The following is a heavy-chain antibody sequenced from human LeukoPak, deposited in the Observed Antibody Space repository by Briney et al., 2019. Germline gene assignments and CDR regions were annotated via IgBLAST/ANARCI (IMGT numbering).Heavy chain of an antibody. V-gene: IGHV1-2*02. CDR1: GYTFTSYY. Sequence: ASVKVSCKASGYTFTSYYMHCVRQAPGQGLEWMGWINPNSGGTIYAQKFQGRVTMTRDTSISTAYMELSRLRSDDTAVYYCAREWSSGWYTNLTPLDYWGQGTLVTVSS. D-gene: IGHD6-19*01. CDR3: AREWSSGWYTNLTPLDY. J-gene: IGHJ4*02. CDR2: INPNSGGT.